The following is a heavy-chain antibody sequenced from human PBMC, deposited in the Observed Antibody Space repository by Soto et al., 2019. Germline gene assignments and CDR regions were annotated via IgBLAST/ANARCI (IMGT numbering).Heavy chain of an antibody. CDR1: GVTFSSYS. CDR3: ARGEYRMDV. CDR2: ISSRSSYI. J-gene: IGHJ6*04. Sequence: EVQLVESGGGLVKPGGSLRLSCAASGVTFSSYSMNWVRQPPGKGLEWVSSISSRSSYIYYADSVKGRFTNSRDNAKNPLYLQINSVRAEDTAVYYCARGEYRMDVWGKRTTATASS. V-gene: IGHV3-21*01.